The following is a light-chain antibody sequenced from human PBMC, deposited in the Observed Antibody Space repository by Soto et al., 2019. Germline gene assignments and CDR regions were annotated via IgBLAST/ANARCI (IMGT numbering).Light chain of an antibody. CDR2: DAS. Sequence: DIQMTQSPSTLSASVGDRVTITCRASPNVNSWVAWYQQKPGKAPKFLIYDASNLESGVPSRFSGRGSGTEFTLTISSLQPDDFATYYCQRYNSNSRTFGQGTRV. CDR3: QRYNSNSRT. J-gene: IGKJ1*01. V-gene: IGKV1-5*01. CDR1: PNVNSW.